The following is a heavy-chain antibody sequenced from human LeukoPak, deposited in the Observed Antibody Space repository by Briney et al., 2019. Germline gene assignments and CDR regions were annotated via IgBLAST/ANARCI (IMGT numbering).Heavy chain of an antibody. CDR3: ARSVSWGLLVRDDAFDI. D-gene: IGHD2-21*01. J-gene: IGHJ3*02. V-gene: IGHV4-59*08. CDR1: GASISSYY. CDR2: IYYSGST. Sequence: SETLSLTCTVSGASISSYYWVWIRQPPGKGLECIEYIYYSGSTNYNPSLKSRVTTSVDTSKKQFSLKLRSVTAADTAVYYCARSVSWGLLVRDDAFDIWGQGTMVTVSS.